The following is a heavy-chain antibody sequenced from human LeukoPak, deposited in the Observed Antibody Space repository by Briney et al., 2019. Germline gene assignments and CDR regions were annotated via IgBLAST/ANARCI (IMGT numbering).Heavy chain of an antibody. CDR1: GFIFTNYW. Sequence: GASLQISCQGSGFIFTNYWIGWVRQLPGKGVEWMGIIYPGDSDTRYSPSFQGQVTISVDKYISTAYLQWSSLKASDTAMYYCARSWVAGYGTVLDYWGQGTLVSVSS. CDR3: ARSWVAGYGTVLDY. D-gene: IGHD6-19*01. J-gene: IGHJ4*02. CDR2: IYPGDSDT. V-gene: IGHV5-51*01.